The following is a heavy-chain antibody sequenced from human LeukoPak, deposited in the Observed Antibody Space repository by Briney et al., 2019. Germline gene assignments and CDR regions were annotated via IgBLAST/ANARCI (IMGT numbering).Heavy chain of an antibody. CDR1: GFTFSSYG. J-gene: IGHJ4*02. Sequence: GGSLRLSCAASGFTFSSYGMHWVRQAPGKGLEWVAFIRYDGSNKNYADSVKGRFTISRDNSKNTLYLQMNSLRAEDTAVYYCAKGSLSIAAAMVQVYWGQGTLVTVSS. CDR3: AKGSLSIAAAMVQVY. V-gene: IGHV3-30*02. CDR2: IRYDGSNK. D-gene: IGHD6-13*01.